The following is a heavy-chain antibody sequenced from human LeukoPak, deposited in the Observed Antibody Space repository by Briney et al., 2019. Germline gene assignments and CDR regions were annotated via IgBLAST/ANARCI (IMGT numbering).Heavy chain of an antibody. Sequence: GESLKISCKGSGYSFTSYWISWVRQMPGKGLEWMGRIDPSDSYTNYSPSFQGHVTISADKSISTAYLQWSSLKASDAAMYYCATTREDYYGMDVWGQGTTVTVSS. CDR3: ATTREDYYGMDV. V-gene: IGHV5-10-1*01. J-gene: IGHJ6*02. CDR2: IDPSDSYT. CDR1: GYSFTSYW. D-gene: IGHD1-26*01.